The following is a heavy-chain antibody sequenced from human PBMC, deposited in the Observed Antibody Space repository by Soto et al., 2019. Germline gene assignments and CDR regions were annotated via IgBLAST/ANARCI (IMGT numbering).Heavy chain of an antibody. J-gene: IGHJ4*02. CDR2: ISYDGSNK. CDR3: AKDGKVSGSGTYHIDY. Sequence: ESGGGVVQPGRSLRLSCAASGFIFSTYGMHWVRQAPGKGLEWVAVISYDGSNKYYADSVKGRFTISRDKSQNTVYLQMTRLRGEDTAVYYCAKDGKVSGSGTYHIDYWGQGTLVTVSS. D-gene: IGHD3-10*01. V-gene: IGHV3-30*18. CDR1: GFIFSTYG.